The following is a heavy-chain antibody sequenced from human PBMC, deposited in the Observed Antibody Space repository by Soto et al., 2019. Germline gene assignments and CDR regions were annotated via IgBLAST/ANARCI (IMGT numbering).Heavy chain of an antibody. CDR2: ISYDGSNK. Sequence: WGSLRLSCAASGFTFSSYAMHWVRQAPGKGLEWVAVISYDGSNKYYADSVKGRFTISRDNSKNTLYLQMNSLRAEDTAVYYCAREGRRYYGSGIGSGRTTSDYWGKGKLVNVSS. J-gene: IGHJ4*01. CDR3: AREGRRYYGSGIGSGRTTSDY. V-gene: IGHV3-30-3*01. D-gene: IGHD3-10*01. CDR1: GFTFSSYA.